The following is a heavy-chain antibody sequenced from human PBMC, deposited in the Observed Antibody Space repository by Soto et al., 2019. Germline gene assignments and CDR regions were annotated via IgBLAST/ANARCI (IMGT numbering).Heavy chain of an antibody. Sequence: QVQLVQSGAEVKKPGASVKVSCKASGYTFTNYGISWVRQAPGQGLEWMGWISAYYGNRNYAQKLQDRVTMTTDTSTNTAYMELRSLRSDDTAVYFCARTGSGGWFDPWGQGTLVTVSP. D-gene: IGHD2-15*01. J-gene: IGHJ5*02. CDR1: GYTFTNYG. CDR3: ARTGSGGWFDP. V-gene: IGHV1-18*01. CDR2: ISAYYGNR.